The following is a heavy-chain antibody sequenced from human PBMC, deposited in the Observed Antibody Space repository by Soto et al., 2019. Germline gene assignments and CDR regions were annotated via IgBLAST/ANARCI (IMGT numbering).Heavy chain of an antibody. Sequence: QVQLVQSGAEVKKPGSSVKVSCKASGGTFSSYAISWVRQAPGQGLEWMGGIIPIFGTANYAQKFQGRGTITADESTSTAYMELSSLSSEDTAVYYCARRVRSGWYYFDYWGQGTLVTVSS. CDR1: GGTFSSYA. V-gene: IGHV1-69*12. D-gene: IGHD6-19*01. CDR2: IIPIFGTA. J-gene: IGHJ4*02. CDR3: ARRVRSGWYYFDY.